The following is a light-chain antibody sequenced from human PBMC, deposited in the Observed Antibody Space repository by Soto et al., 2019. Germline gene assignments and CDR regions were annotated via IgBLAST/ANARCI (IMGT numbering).Light chain of an antibody. CDR2: LKSDGSH. CDR1: SGHSSYT. Sequence: QLVLTQSPSASASLGASVKLTCTLSSGHSSYTIAWHQQRPEKGPRYLMRLKSDGSHNKGDGIPDRFSGSSSGAERYLTISSFQSEDEADYYCQARGTGIVVFGGGTKLTVL. V-gene: IGLV4-69*01. J-gene: IGLJ2*01. CDR3: QARGTGIVV.